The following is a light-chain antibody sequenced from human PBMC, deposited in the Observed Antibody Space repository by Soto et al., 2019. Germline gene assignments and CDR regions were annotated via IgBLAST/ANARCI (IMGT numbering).Light chain of an antibody. Sequence: IVLTQSPGTLSLSPGERATLSFSASQGVASNYLAWYQQKPGQAPRLLIYDASTRATGIPARFSGSGSGAEFTLTISSLQSEDFAVYYCQQFNNWPLTFGGGTKVDIK. CDR3: QQFNNWPLT. CDR2: DAS. V-gene: IGKV3-15*01. CDR1: QGVASN. J-gene: IGKJ4*01.